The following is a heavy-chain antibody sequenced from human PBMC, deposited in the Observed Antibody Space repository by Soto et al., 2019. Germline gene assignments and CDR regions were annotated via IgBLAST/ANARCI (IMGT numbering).Heavy chain of an antibody. D-gene: IGHD4-17*01. CDR1: GVSVNSGSFY. CDR2: VSYSGTT. CDR3: ARGATVTHSDY. J-gene: IGHJ4*02. Sequence: QVLLQESGPGLVKPSETLSLTCTVPGVSVNSGSFYWTWIRQPPGKGLEWIGFVSYSGTTKYNASLKSRVIISVDTSRSQISLKVSSVTAADTAVYYCARGATVTHSDYWGQGTLVTVSS. V-gene: IGHV4-61*01.